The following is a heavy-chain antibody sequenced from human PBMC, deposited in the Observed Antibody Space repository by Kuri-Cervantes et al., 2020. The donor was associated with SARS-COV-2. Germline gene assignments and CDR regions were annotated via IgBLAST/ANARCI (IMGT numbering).Heavy chain of an antibody. Sequence: GESLKISCAASGFTVSSNYMSWVRQAPGKGLEWVSVIYSGGSTYYADSVKGRFTISRHNSKNTLYLQMNSLRAEDTAVYYCAKGYYDFWSGYPPSDVWGQGTTVTAP. CDR2: IYSGGST. J-gene: IGHJ6*02. CDR3: AKGYYDFWSGYPPSDV. V-gene: IGHV3-53*04. CDR1: GFTVSSNY. D-gene: IGHD3-3*01.